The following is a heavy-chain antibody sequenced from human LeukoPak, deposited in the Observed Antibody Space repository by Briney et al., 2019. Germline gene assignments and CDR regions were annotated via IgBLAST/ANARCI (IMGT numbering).Heavy chain of an antibody. V-gene: IGHV1-2*02. CDR2: INPNSGGT. CDR3: ARSVVVPAAILNY. Sequence: GASVKVSCKASGYTFTGYYMHWARQAPGQGLEWMGWINPNSGGTNYAQKFQGRVTMTRDTSISTAYMELSRLRSDDTAVYYCARSVVVPAAILNYWGQGTLVTVSS. CDR1: GYTFTGYY. D-gene: IGHD2-2*02. J-gene: IGHJ4*02.